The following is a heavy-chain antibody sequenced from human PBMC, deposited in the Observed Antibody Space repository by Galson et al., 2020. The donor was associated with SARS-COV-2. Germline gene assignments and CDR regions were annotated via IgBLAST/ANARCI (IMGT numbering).Heavy chain of an antibody. D-gene: IGHD2-15*01. CDR3: ARRDCSGGSCYSWWFDAFDI. CDR2: IYYSGST. V-gene: IGHV4-39*01. CDR1: AGSISSSSYY. Sequence: SETLSLTCTVSAGSISSSSYYWGWLRQPPGKGLEWIGRIYYSGSTYYNPALKSRVTISVDTSKNQFSLKLSAVTAADTAVYYCARRDCSGGSCYSWWFDAFDIWGQGTMVTVSS. J-gene: IGHJ3*02.